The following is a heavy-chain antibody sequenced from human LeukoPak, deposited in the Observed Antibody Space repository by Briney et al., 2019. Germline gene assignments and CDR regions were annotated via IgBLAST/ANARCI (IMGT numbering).Heavy chain of an antibody. CDR1: GFTFSSYE. Sequence: PGGSLRLSCAASGFTFSSYEMNWVRQAPGKGLEWVSYISSSGSTIYYADPVKGRFTISGDNAKNSLYLQMNSLRAEDTAVYYCAMGYSGYDWGGYWGQGTLVTVSS. CDR3: AMGYSGYDWGGY. D-gene: IGHD5-12*01. CDR2: ISSSGSTI. V-gene: IGHV3-48*03. J-gene: IGHJ4*02.